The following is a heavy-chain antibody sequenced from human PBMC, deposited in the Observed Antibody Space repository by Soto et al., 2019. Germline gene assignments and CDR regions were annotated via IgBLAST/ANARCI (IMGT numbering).Heavy chain of an antibody. CDR1: GYTFTRYG. CDR2: INAGNGNT. Sequence: ASVKVSCKASGYTFTRYGIHWVRQAPGQRLEWMGWINAGNGNTKYSQKFQGRVTITRDTSASTAYMELSSLRSEDTAVYYCARDSSAAMDYYYYGMDVWSQGTTVTVSS. V-gene: IGHV1-3*01. J-gene: IGHJ6*02. D-gene: IGHD2-2*01. CDR3: ARDSSAAMDYYYYGMDV.